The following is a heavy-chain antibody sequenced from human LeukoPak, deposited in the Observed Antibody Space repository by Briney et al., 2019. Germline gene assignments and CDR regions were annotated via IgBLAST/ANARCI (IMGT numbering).Heavy chain of an antibody. CDR1: GGSISSYY. CDR2: TYISGST. J-gene: IGHJ4*02. Sequence: SETLSLTCTVSGGSISSYYWSWIRQPAGKGLEWLGRTYISGSTNYNPSLKSRGTMSVDTSKNQFSLKLSSVTAADTAVYYCARRYAGYSSSWLDYWGQGTLVTVSS. V-gene: IGHV4-4*07. D-gene: IGHD6-13*01. CDR3: ARRYAGYSSSWLDY.